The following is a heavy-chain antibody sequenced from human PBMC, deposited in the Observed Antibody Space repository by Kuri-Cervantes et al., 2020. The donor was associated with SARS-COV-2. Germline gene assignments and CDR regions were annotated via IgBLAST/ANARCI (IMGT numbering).Heavy chain of an antibody. CDR1: GFTFSSYE. CDR2: IYYSGST. Sequence: EALMIPCAASGFTFSSYEMNRVRQAPGKGLEWIGYIYYSGSTNYNPSLKSRVTISVDTSKNQFSLKLSSVTAADTAVYYCARAGYYYGMDVWGQGTTVTVSS. V-gene: IGHV4-59*01. J-gene: IGHJ6*02. CDR3: ARAGYYYGMDV.